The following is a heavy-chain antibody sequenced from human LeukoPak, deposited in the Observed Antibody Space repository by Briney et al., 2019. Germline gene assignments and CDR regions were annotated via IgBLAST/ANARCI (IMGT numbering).Heavy chain of an antibody. D-gene: IGHD3-9*01. CDR3: TTWNYDILTGYSI. J-gene: IGHJ4*02. Sequence: GGSLRLSCAASGFSFKNVWMSWVRQAPGKGLEWVGRIKSKTHGGTTDYAAAVKGRFTISRDDSKSTLYLQMNSLKTEDTALYYCTTWNYDILTGYSIWGQGTLVTVSS. CDR1: GFSFKNVW. V-gene: IGHV3-15*01. CDR2: IKSKTHGGTT.